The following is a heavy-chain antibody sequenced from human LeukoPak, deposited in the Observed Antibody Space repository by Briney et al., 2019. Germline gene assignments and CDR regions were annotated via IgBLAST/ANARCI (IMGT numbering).Heavy chain of an antibody. J-gene: IGHJ3*02. CDR3: ASLDIVAILDEAFDI. D-gene: IGHD5-12*01. CDR2: INHSGST. CDR1: GGSFSGYY. V-gene: IGHV4-34*01. Sequence: SETLSLTCAVYGGSFSGYYWSWIRQPPGKGLEWIGEINHSGSTNYNPSLKSRVTISVDTSKNQFSLNLGPVTAPDTAAYYSASLDIVAILDEAFDIWGQGTMVTVSS.